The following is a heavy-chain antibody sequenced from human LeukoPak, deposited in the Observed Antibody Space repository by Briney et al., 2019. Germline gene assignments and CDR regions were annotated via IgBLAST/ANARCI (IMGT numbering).Heavy chain of an antibody. CDR2: FDPEDGET. CDR1: GYALTELS. D-gene: IGHD7-27*01. Sequence: ASVKVSCKVSGYALTELSMHWVRQAPGKGLEWMGGFDPEDGETIYAQKFQGRVTMTEDTSTDTAYMELSSLRSEDTAVFYCATVPLGIQDGYFDYWGQGTLVTVSS. V-gene: IGHV1-24*01. J-gene: IGHJ4*02. CDR3: ATVPLGIQDGYFDY.